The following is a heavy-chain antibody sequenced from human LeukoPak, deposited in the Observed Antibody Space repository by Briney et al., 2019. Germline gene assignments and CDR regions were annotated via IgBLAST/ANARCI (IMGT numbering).Heavy chain of an antibody. CDR1: XXXXXDXY. CDR2: ISSSGSTI. V-gene: IGHV3-11*01. D-gene: IGHD3-22*01. J-gene: IGHJ4*02. CDR3: ARDIRYYDGLANDY. Sequence: SXXLSCAASXXXXXDXYMSXIXQXPGXGXXWXSYISSSGSTIYYADSVKGRFTISRDNAKNSLYLQMNSLRAEDTAVYYCARDIRYYDGLANDYWGQGTLVTVSS.